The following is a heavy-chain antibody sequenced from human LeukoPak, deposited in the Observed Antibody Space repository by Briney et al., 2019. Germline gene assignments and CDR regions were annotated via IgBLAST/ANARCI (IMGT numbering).Heavy chain of an antibody. D-gene: IGHD6-13*01. CDR2: IYTSGST. V-gene: IGHV4-4*07. CDR1: GGSISSYY. J-gene: IGHJ4*02. CDR3: ARVRGYSSSWTAGNFDY. Sequence: PSETLSLTCTVSGGSISSYYWSWIRQPAGKGLEWIGRIYTSGSTNYNPSLKSRVTISVDTSKNQFSLKLSSVTAADTAVYYCARVRGYSSSWTAGNFDYWGQGTLVTVSS.